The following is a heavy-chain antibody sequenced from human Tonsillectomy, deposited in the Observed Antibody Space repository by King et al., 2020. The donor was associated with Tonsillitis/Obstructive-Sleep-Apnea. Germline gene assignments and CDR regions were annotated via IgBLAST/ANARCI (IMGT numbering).Heavy chain of an antibody. Sequence: VQLVESGGDLVQPGGSLRLSCAASGITFSSYAMSWVRQAPGKGLEWVSGISDSGGSTFYADSVKGRFTISRDNSKDTLYLQMNRLRAEDTAVYYCARGRITMVQGVSYYMDVWGKGTTVIVSS. CDR1: GITFSSYA. J-gene: IGHJ6*03. D-gene: IGHD3-10*01. CDR3: ARGRITMVQGVSYYMDV. CDR2: ISDSGGST. V-gene: IGHV3-23*04.